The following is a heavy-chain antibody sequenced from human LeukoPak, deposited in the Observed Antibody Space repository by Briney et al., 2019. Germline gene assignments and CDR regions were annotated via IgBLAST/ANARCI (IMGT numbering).Heavy chain of an antibody. D-gene: IGHD3-22*01. CDR1: GFTFSSYA. Sequence: GSLRLSCAASGFTFSSYAMHWVRQAPGKGLEWVAVISYDGSNKYYADSVKGRFTISRDNSKNTLYLQMNSLRAEDTAVYYCARDYYDSSGYYAKFDYWGQGTLVTVSS. J-gene: IGHJ4*02. CDR2: ISYDGSNK. CDR3: ARDYYDSSGYYAKFDY. V-gene: IGHV3-30-3*01.